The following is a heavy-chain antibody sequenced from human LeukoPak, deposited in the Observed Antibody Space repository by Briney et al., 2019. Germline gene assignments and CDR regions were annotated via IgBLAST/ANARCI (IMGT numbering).Heavy chain of an antibody. V-gene: IGHV5-51*01. CDR1: GYIFTSYW. CDR2: IYPGDSDT. D-gene: IGHD5-18*01. Sequence: GESLQISCQGSGYIFTSYWIGWVRQLPGKGLEWMGIIYPGDSDTRYSPSFQGQVTISADKSISTAYLQWSSLKASDTAMYCCARYVVDTSMVGADVWGKGTTVTVSS. CDR3: ARYVVDTSMVGADV. J-gene: IGHJ6*04.